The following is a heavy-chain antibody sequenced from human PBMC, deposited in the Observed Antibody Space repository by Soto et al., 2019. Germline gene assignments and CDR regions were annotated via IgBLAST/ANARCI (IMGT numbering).Heavy chain of an antibody. CDR2: ISSNGGST. D-gene: IGHD2-21*02. V-gene: IGHV3-64*01. Sequence: EVQLVESGGGLVQPGGSLRLSCAASGFTFCSYAMHWVRQAPGKGLEYVSAISSNGGSTYYANSVKGRFTISRDNSKNTLYLQMGSLRAEDMAVYYCARNYGGNSYAFDIWGQGTMVTVSS. J-gene: IGHJ3*02. CDR3: ARNYGGNSYAFDI. CDR1: GFTFCSYA.